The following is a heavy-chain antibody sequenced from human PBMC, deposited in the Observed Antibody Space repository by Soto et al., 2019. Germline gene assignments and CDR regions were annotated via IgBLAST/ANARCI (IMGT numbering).Heavy chain of an antibody. Sequence: GGPMRLSCAASGFTFSSYGMHWVRQAPGKGLEWVAVIWYDGSNKYYADSVKGRFTISRDNSKNTLYLQMNSLRAEDTAVYYCARSRSSSTFDYWGQGTLVTVSS. V-gene: IGHV3-33*01. J-gene: IGHJ4*02. CDR3: ARSRSSSTFDY. CDR1: GFTFSSYG. D-gene: IGHD6-13*01. CDR2: IWYDGSNK.